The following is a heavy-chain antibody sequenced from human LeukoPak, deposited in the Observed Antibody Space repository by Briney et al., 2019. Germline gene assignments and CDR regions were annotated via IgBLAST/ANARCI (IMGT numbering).Heavy chain of an antibody. CDR1: CYTFTHHW. CDR3: ARHSDVIGAI. J-gene: IGHJ4*02. CDR2: IYPRDSDT. D-gene: IGHD3-10*01. Sequence: GESLKIFCKASCYTFTHHWIGWVRQKSGSGLEWMGIIYPRDSDTRYSPSFQGHVSISADTSINTAYLEWSRLEASDTAIYYCARHSDVIGAIWGQGTLVTVSS. V-gene: IGHV5-51*01.